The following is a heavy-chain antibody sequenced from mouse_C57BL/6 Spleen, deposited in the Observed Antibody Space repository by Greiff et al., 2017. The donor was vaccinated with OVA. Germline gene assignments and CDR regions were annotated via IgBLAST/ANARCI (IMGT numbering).Heavy chain of an antibody. CDR2: IDPEDGET. J-gene: IGHJ1*03. Sequence: EVKLQESGAELVKPGASVKLSCTATGFNIKDYYMHWVKQRTEQGLEWIGRIDPEDGETKYAPKFQGKATITADTSSNTAYLQLSSLTSEDTAVYYCARITTVVATEWYFDVWGTGTTVTVSS. CDR3: ARITTVVATEWYFDV. D-gene: IGHD1-1*01. V-gene: IGHV14-2*01. CDR1: GFNIKDYY.